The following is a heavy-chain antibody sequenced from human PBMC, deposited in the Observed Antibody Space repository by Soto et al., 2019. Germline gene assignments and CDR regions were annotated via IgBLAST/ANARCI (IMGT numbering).Heavy chain of an antibody. Sequence: GGSLILSCAFSEVRFSRFFMIWVRPDPGKGLEWVASVNANGDTTHYADAVKGRFTISRDNSKYILYLQMDSLRAEDTAVYYCAKWSYLDYWGQGNLVTVS. V-gene: IGHV3-23*01. CDR3: AKWSYLDY. J-gene: IGHJ4*02. D-gene: IGHD3-3*01. CDR1: EVRFSRFF. CDR2: VNANGDTT.